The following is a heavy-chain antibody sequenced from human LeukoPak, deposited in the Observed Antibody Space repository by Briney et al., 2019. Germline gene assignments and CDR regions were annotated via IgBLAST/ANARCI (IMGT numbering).Heavy chain of an antibody. CDR2: INHSGST. V-gene: IGHV4-34*01. D-gene: IGHD4-17*01. CDR1: GGSFSDYY. J-gene: IGHJ4*02. CDR3: ARGRADGDYAWYFDY. Sequence: SETLSLTCAVYGGSFSDYYWSWIRQPPGKGLEWIGEINHSGSTNYNPSLKSRVTISVDTSKNQFSLKLSSVTAADTAVYYCARGRADGDYAWYFDYWGQGTLVTVSS.